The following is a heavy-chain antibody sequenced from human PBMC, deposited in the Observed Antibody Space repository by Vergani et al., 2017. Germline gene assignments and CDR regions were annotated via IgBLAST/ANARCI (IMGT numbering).Heavy chain of an antibody. Sequence: QVQLQESGPGLVKPSQTLSLTCTVSGASINNDFYYWHWIRQPAGKGLEWIGRIYVSGITDYNSSLQSRVPMSVDTSKNQFSLTLTSVTAADTAVYYCARDNKQLRPSAFDLWGQGTMVTVSS. CDR2: IYVSGIT. CDR1: GASINNDFYY. CDR3: ARDNKQLRPSAFDL. J-gene: IGHJ3*01. D-gene: IGHD4-23*01. V-gene: IGHV4-61*02.